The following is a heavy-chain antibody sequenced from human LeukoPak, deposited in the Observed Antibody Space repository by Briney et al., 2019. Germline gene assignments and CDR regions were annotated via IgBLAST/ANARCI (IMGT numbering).Heavy chain of an antibody. D-gene: IGHD3-10*01. Sequence: SETLSLTCTVSGGSISSYYWSWIRQPPGKGLEWIGYIYYSGSTNYNPSLKSRVTISVDTSKSQFSLKLSSVTAADTAVYYCARVGTYGSGSYLSWLDYWGQGTLVTVSS. CDR2: IYYSGST. CDR1: GGSISSYY. J-gene: IGHJ4*02. CDR3: ARVGTYGSGSYLSWLDY. V-gene: IGHV4-59*01.